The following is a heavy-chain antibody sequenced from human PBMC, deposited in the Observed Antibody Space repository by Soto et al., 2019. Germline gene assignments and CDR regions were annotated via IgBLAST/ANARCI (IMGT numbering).Heavy chain of an antibody. CDR1: GFTFSNYW. D-gene: IGHD3-10*01. J-gene: IGHJ4*02. V-gene: IGHV3-7*05. CDR2: IKEDGSER. CDR3: ARAGSENDY. Sequence: EVQLVESGGGLVQPGGSLRLSCAASGFTFSNYWMSWVRQAPGKGLEWVANIKEDGSERNYVDSVKGRFIISRDNAKNSQYLQLNSLRAEDTAVYYCARAGSENDYWGQGTLVTVSS.